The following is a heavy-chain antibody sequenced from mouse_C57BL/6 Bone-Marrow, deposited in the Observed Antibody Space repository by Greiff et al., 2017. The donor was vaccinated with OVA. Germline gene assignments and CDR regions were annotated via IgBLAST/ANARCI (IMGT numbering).Heavy chain of an antibody. CDR3: ARRGDVAGPYFDY. CDR2: IYPGGGYT. CDR1: GYTFTNYW. D-gene: IGHD3-3*01. V-gene: IGHV1-63*01. Sequence: QVQLQQSGAELVRPGTSVKMSCKASGYTFTNYWIGWAKQRPGHGLEWIGDIYPGGGYTNYNEKFKGKATLTADKSSSTAYMQFSSLTSEDSAIYYCARRGDVAGPYFDYWGQGTTLTVSS. J-gene: IGHJ2*01.